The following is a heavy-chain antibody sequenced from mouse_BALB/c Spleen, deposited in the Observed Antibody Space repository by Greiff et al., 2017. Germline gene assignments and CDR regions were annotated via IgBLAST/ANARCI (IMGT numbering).Heavy chain of an antibody. CDR2: INSNGGST. Sequence: EVMLVESGGGLVQPGGSLKLSCAASGFTFSSYGMSWVRQTPDKRLELVATINSNGGSTYYPDSVKGRFTISRDNAKNTLYLQMSSLKSEDTAIYYCVRDSGSSSWFAYWGQGTLVTVSA. D-gene: IGHD1-1*01. CDR3: VRDSGSSSWFAY. CDR1: GFTFSSYG. J-gene: IGHJ3*01. V-gene: IGHV5-6-3*01.